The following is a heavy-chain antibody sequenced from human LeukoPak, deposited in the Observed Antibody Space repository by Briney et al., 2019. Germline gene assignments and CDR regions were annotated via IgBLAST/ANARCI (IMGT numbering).Heavy chain of an antibody. J-gene: IGHJ4*02. CDR3: ARQYYDILTGYSNYYFDY. V-gene: IGHV4-59*08. Sequence: SETLSLTCTGSGGSISNYYGSWIRQPPGKGLEWVGYIYYSGSTNYNPSLKSRLTISIDTSKNQFSLKLTSVTAADTAVYYCARQYYDILTGYSNYYFDYWGQGTLVTVSS. CDR2: IYYSGST. D-gene: IGHD3-9*01. CDR1: GGSISNYY.